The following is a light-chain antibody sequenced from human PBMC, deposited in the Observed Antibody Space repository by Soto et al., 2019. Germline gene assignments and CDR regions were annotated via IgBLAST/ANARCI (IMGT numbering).Light chain of an antibody. V-gene: IGLV2-11*01. CDR2: DVS. Sequence: QSVLTQPRSVSGSPGQSVTISCTGTSSDVGGYNYVSWYQQHPGKAPKLMIYDVSKRPSGVPDRFSGSKSGNTASLTIPGLQAEDEADYYCCSYAGSYTFGFGGGTKLTVL. J-gene: IGLJ2*01. CDR1: SSDVGGYNY. CDR3: CSYAGSYTFG.